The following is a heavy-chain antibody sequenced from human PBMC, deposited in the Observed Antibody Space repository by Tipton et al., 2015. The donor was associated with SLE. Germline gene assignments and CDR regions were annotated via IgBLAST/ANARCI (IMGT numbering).Heavy chain of an antibody. CDR1: GGFFSGYS. V-gene: IGHV4-34*01. Sequence: LSLTCAVYGGFFSGYSWIWIRQPPGKGLEWIGEINHGGGINYNPSLKSRVTISEDTSKNQFSLKLSSVTAADTAVYFCARALDIYGTTYIDYWGRGTLVTVSS. J-gene: IGHJ4*02. D-gene: IGHD1-7*01. CDR2: INHGGGI. CDR3: ARALDIYGTTYIDY.